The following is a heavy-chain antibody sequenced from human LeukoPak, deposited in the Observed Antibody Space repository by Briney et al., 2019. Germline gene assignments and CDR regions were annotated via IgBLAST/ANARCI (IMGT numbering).Heavy chain of an antibody. CDR3: AKDQFKPSAITMLRGVRGYYYNMDV. CDR1: GFTFDSYS. CDR2: ISVGSRYI. J-gene: IGHJ6*03. V-gene: IGHV3-21*01. D-gene: IGHD3-10*01. Sequence: GGSLRLSCAASGFTFDSYSMNWVRQAPGKGLEWVSSISVGSRYIFYADSVKGRFTISRDNSKNTLYLQMNSLRPEDTAVYYCAKDQFKPSAITMLRGVRGYYYNMDVWGKATTVTISS.